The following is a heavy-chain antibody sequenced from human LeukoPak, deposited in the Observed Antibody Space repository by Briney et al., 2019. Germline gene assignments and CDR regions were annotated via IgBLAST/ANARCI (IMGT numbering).Heavy chain of an antibody. CDR2: INHSGST. D-gene: IGHD2-2*01. V-gene: IGHV4-34*01. J-gene: IGHJ6*03. Sequence: SETLSLTCAVYGGSFSGYYWSWIRQPPGKGLEWIGEINHSGSTNYNPSLKSRVTISVDTSKNQFSLKLSSVTAADTAVYYCARASRGTFGYTDVWGKGTTVTVS. CDR1: GGSFSGYY. CDR3: ARASRGTFGYTDV.